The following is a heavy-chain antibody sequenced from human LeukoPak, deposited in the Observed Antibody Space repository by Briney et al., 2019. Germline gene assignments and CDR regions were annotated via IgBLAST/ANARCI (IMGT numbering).Heavy chain of an antibody. CDR2: IYTIGST. V-gene: IGHV4-4*07. J-gene: IGHJ6*03. CDR3: ARLSVIVGAALEYYYYYMDV. Sequence: SETLSLTCTVSGGSISSYYWSWIRQPAGKGLEWIGRIYTIGSTNYNPSLKSRVTMSVDTSKNQFSLKLSSVTAADTAVYYCARLSVIVGAALEYYYYYMDVWGQGTTVTVSS. CDR1: GGSISSYY. D-gene: IGHD1-26*01.